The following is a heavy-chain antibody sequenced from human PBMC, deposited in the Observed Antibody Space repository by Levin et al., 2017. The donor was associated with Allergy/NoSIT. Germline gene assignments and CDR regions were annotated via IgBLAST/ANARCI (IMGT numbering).Heavy chain of an antibody. J-gene: IGHJ4*02. CDR3: ARTYSYDYVWGSYPH. V-gene: IGHV1-2*02. CDR2: INPNSGGT. CDR1: GYTFTGYY. D-gene: IGHD3-16*02. Sequence: GASVKVSCKASGYTFTGYYMHWVRQAPGQGLEWMGWINPNSGGTNYAQKFQGRVTMTRDTSISTAYMELSRLRSDDTAVYYCARTYSYDYVWGSYPHWGQGTLVTVSS.